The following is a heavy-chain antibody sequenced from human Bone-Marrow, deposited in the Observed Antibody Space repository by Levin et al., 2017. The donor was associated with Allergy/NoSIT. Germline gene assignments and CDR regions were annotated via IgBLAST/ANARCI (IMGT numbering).Heavy chain of an antibody. CDR2: IYHSGST. Sequence: KSSETLSLTCAVSGGSISSSNWWSWVRQPPGKGLEWIGEIYHSGSTNYNPSLKSRVTISVDKSKNQFSLKLSSVTAADTAVYYCARGPFCSGGSCYWYFDLWGRGTLVTVSS. D-gene: IGHD2-15*01. CDR3: ARGPFCSGGSCYWYFDL. CDR1: GGSISSSNW. J-gene: IGHJ2*01. V-gene: IGHV4-4*02.